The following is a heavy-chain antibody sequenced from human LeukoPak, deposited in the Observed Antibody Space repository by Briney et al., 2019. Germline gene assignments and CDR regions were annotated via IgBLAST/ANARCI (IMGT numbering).Heavy chain of an antibody. J-gene: IGHJ4*02. CDR3: AKGTSSSCYSAPNY. CDR1: GFTFSSYG. CDR2: ISYDGSNK. Sequence: PGGSLGLSCAASGFTFSSYGMHWVRQAPGKGLEWVAVISYDGSNKYYADSVKGRFTISRDNSKNTLYLQMNSLRAEDTAVYYCAKGTSSSCYSAPNYWGQGTLVTVSS. D-gene: IGHD2-15*01. V-gene: IGHV3-30*18.